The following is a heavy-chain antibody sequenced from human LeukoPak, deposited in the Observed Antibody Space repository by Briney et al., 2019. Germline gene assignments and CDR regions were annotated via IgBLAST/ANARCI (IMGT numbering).Heavy chain of an antibody. J-gene: IGHJ4*02. V-gene: IGHV3-23*01. CDR2: ISGSGGST. D-gene: IGHD4-17*01. CDR3: AKGRNPLRPIYFDY. Sequence: GGSLRLSCAASGFTFSTYAMSWVRLAPGKGLEWVSGISGSGGSTYYADSVKGRFTSSRDNSNNTLYLQMNSLRAEDTAVYYCAKGRNPLRPIYFDYWGQGTLVTVSS. CDR1: GFTFSTYA.